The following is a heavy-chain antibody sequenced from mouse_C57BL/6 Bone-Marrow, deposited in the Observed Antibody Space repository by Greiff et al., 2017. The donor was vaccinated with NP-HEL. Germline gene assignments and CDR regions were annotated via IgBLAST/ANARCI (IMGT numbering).Heavy chain of an antibody. CDR3: ARHDWDGFAY. J-gene: IGHJ3*01. V-gene: IGHV5-12*01. Sequence: EVKLVKSGGGLVQPGGSLKLSCAASGFTFSDYYMYWVRQTPEKRLEWVAYISNGGGSTYYPDTVKGRFTISRDNAKNTLYLQMSRLKSEDTAMYYCARHDWDGFAYWGQGTLVTVSA. CDR1: GFTFSDYY. D-gene: IGHD4-1*01. CDR2: ISNGGGST.